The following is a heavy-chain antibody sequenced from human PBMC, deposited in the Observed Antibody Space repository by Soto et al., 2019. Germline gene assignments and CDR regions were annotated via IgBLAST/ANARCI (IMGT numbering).Heavy chain of an antibody. Sequence: PSETLSLTCTVSGGSISSGGYYWSWIRQHPGKGLEWIGYIYYSGSTYYNPSLKSRVTISVDTSKNQFSLKLSSVTAADTAVYYCARVPDRTRIFDGMDVWGQGTTVTVSS. D-gene: IGHD2-15*01. V-gene: IGHV4-31*03. CDR2: IYYSGST. J-gene: IGHJ6*02. CDR3: ARVPDRTRIFDGMDV. CDR1: GGSISSGGYY.